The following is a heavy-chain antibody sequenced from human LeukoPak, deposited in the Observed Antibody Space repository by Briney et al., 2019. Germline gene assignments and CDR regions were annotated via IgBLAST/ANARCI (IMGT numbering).Heavy chain of an antibody. D-gene: IGHD2-15*01. CDR2: IKQDGSEK. V-gene: IGHV3-7*03. CDR1: GFTFSSYW. J-gene: IGHJ5*02. Sequence: GGSLRLSCAASGFTFSSYWMSWVRQAPGKGLEWVANIKQDGSEKYYVDSVKGRFTISRDNAKNSLYLQMNSLRAEDTAVYYCARYCSGGSCYEFDPWGQGTLVTVFS. CDR3: ARYCSGGSCYEFDP.